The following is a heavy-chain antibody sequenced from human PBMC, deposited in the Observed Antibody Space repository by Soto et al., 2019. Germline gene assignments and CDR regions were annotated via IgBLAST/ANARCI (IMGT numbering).Heavy chain of an antibody. CDR3: ARGPPLVVVPAAIDYYYYYMDV. V-gene: IGHV3-13*01. CDR1: GFTFSSYD. D-gene: IGHD2-2*01. CDR2: IGTAGDT. J-gene: IGHJ6*03. Sequence: GGSLRLSCAASGFTFSSYDMHWVRQATGKGLEWVSAIGTAGDTYYPGSVKGRFTISRENAKNSLYLQMNSLRAGDTAAYYCARGPPLVVVPAAIDYYYYYMDVWGKGTTVTVSS.